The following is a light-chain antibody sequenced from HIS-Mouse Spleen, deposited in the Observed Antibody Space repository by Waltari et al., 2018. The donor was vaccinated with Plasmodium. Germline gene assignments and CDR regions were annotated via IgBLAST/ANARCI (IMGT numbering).Light chain of an antibody. V-gene: IGKV3-15*01. CDR1: QSVSSN. CDR2: GAS. CDR3: QQYNNWPT. Sequence: EIVMTQSPATLSVSPGERATLSCRASQSVSSNLAWYQQKPGQAPRHLIYGASTRSTGIPARFSGSVSGTEFTLTISSMQSEDFAVYYCQQYNNWPTFGQGTRLEIK. J-gene: IGKJ5*01.